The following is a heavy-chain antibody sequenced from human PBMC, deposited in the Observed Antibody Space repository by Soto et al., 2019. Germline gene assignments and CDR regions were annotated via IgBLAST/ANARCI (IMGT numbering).Heavy chain of an antibody. CDR3: ARSVEGHFDY. D-gene: IGHD6-19*01. Sequence: EVQLVESGGGLVQPGGSLRLSCAASGFPFSIYSMNWVRQAPGKGLEWFSYITSDTNTIKYADSVKGRFTISRDNAKNSLYLQMNNLRDDDTAVYFCARSVEGHFDYWGQGTVVTVSS. CDR1: GFPFSIYS. CDR2: ITSDTNTI. V-gene: IGHV3-48*02. J-gene: IGHJ4*02.